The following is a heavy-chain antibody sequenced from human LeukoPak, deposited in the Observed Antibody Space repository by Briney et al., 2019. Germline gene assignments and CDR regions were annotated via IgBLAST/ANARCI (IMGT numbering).Heavy chain of an antibody. D-gene: IGHD2-21*01. Sequence: GASVKVSCKVSGYTLTELSIHWVRQAPGQGLEWMGWINPNTGDTHYAQKFQGRVTLTRDTSITTVHIELSRLTSDDTAIFYCAVAPGDYWGQGTLVTVSS. CDR1: GYTLTELS. CDR2: INPNTGDT. V-gene: IGHV1-2*02. J-gene: IGHJ4*02. CDR3: AVAPGDY.